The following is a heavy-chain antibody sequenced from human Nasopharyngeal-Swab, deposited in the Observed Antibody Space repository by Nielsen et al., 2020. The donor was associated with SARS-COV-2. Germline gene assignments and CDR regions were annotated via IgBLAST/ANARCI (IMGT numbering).Heavy chain of an antibody. D-gene: IGHD6-25*01. J-gene: IGHJ4*02. CDR3: ARPLAAASYYFDY. CDR1: GYSFIDYW. V-gene: IGHV5-51*01. CDR2: IYPGDSDT. Sequence: GESLKISCKASGYSFIDYWIGWVRQLPVRGLEWMEIIYPGDSDTRYNPSFQGQVTISADNSISTAYLQWGSLKASDSAMYYCARPLAAASYYFDYWGQGTLVTVSS.